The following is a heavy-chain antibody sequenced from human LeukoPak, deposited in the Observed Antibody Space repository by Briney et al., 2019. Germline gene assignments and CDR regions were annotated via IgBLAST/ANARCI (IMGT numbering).Heavy chain of an antibody. CDR3: ARGGYCGGDCYSEYFQH. CDR2: IIPIFGTA. CDR1: GGTFSSYA. Sequence: GSSVKVSCKASGGTFSSYAISWVRQAPGQGLEWMGGIIPIFGTANYAQKFQGRVTMTRDTSTSTVYMELSSLRSEDTAVYYCARGGYCGGDCYSEYFQHWGQGTLVTVSS. V-gene: IGHV1-69*05. J-gene: IGHJ1*01. D-gene: IGHD2-21*02.